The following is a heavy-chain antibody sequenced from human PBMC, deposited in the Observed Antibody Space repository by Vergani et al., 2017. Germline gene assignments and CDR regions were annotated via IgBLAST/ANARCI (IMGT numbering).Heavy chain of an antibody. CDR3: ARDIVVVPAAVQDDAFDI. CDR2: INPNSGGT. J-gene: IGHJ3*02. V-gene: IGHV1-2*02. Sequence: QVQLVQSGAEVKKPGASVKVSCKASGYTFTGYYMHWVRQAPGQGLEWMGWINPNSGGTNYAQKFQGRVTMTRDTSISTAYMELSRLRSDDTAVYYCARDIVVVPAAVQDDAFDIWGQGTMVTVSS. D-gene: IGHD2-2*01. CDR1: GYTFTGYY.